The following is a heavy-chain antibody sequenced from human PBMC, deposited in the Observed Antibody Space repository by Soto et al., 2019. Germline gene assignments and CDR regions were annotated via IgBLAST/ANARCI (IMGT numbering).Heavy chain of an antibody. V-gene: IGHV3-15*01. CDR3: STQGGEYDILTGYYDY. Sequence: GESLKISCAASGFTFSNAWMSWVRQAPGKGLEWVGRIKSKTDGGTTDYAAPVKGRFTISRDDSKNTLYLQMNSLKTEDTAVYYCSTQGGEYDILTGYYDYWGQGTLVTVSS. CDR2: IKSKTDGGTT. J-gene: IGHJ4*02. CDR1: GFTFSNAW. D-gene: IGHD3-9*01.